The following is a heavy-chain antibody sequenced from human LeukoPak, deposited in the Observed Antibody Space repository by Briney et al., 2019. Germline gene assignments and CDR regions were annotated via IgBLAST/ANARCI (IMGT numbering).Heavy chain of an antibody. D-gene: IGHD6-13*01. V-gene: IGHV1-46*01. J-gene: IGHJ3*02. Sequence: ASVKVSCKASGYTFTSYYMHWVRQAPGQGFEWMGIINPSGGSTSYAQKFQGRVTMTRDTSTSTVYMELSSLRSEDTAVYYCARGLPSSSWPLDAFDIWGQGTMVTVSS. CDR2: INPSGGST. CDR1: GYTFTSYY. CDR3: ARGLPSSSWPLDAFDI.